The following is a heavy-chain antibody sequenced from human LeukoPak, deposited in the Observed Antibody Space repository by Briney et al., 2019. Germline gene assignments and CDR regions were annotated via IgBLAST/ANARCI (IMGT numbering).Heavy chain of an antibody. D-gene: IGHD3-22*01. CDR1: GGTFISYT. CDR2: IIPILDTA. CDR3: ARDRENTYYYDSSAYSFDY. V-gene: IGHV1-69*08. Sequence: SVKVSCKASGGTFISYTISWVRQAPGQGLEWMGRIIPILDTAKYAQKFLGRVTITADKSTSTAYMELSSLRSEDTAMYYCARDRENTYYYDSSAYSFDYWGQGTLVTVSS. J-gene: IGHJ4*02.